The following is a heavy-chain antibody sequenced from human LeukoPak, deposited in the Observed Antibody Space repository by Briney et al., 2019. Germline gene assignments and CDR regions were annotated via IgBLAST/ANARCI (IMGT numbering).Heavy chain of an antibody. CDR2: IHPNRGNT. CDR1: GYTFTGYY. V-gene: IGHV1-2*02. Sequence: EASVKVSCKASGYTFTGYYMHWVRQAPGQGLEWMGWIHPNRGNTNYAQEFQGRVTMTRDTSISTAYMELNRLTSDDTAVYYCAKVTATTFDYWGQGTLVTVSS. D-gene: IGHD2-21*02. CDR3: AKVTATTFDY. J-gene: IGHJ4*02.